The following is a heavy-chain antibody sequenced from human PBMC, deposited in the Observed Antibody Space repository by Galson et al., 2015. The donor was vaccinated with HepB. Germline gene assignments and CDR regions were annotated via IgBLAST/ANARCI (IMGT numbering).Heavy chain of an antibody. D-gene: IGHD2/OR15-2a*01. J-gene: IGHJ6*02. V-gene: IGHV3-7*03. CDR1: EFTFSNYW. CDR3: ARGLTPLSLAMDV. Sequence: SLRLSCAASEFTFSNYWMNWVRQAPGKGLEWVANIKQDESEKYYVDSVKGRFTISRDNAKNSLYLQMNSLRDEDTAVYYCARGLTPLSLAMDVWGQGTTVTISS. CDR2: IKQDESEK.